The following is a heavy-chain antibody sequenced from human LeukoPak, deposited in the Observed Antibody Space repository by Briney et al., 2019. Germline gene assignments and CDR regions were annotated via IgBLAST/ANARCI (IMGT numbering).Heavy chain of an antibody. J-gene: IGHJ4*02. CDR1: GFTFSHYG. V-gene: IGHV3-33*06. CDR3: AKDAQRGFDYSNSLAN. CDR2: IWSDGTNR. D-gene: IGHD4-11*01. Sequence: GGSLRLSCATSGFTFSHYGMHWVRQAPGKGLEWVAVIWSDGTNRYYGDLVKGRFTISRDNTQRTVYLQMKSLRAEDTAVYYCAKDAQRGFDYSNSLANWGQGTLVTVSS.